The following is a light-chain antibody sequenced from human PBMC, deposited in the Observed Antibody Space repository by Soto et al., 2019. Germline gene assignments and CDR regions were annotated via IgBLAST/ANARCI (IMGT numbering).Light chain of an antibody. CDR2: GAS. Sequence: DIQMTQSPSSLSASVGDRVTITCRASQSIYRHLNWYQQEPGKAPKLLIYGASNLLSGVPSRFSGSGSWTDFTLTISPLQREDFASYYCQQSHSVPLTFGGGTKVEIK. J-gene: IGKJ4*01. CDR1: QSIYRH. V-gene: IGKV1-39*01. CDR3: QQSHSVPLT.